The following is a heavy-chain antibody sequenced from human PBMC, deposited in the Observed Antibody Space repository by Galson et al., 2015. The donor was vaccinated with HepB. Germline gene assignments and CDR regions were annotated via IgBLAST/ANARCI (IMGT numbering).Heavy chain of an antibody. D-gene: IGHD6-6*01. CDR1: GFTFSSYA. J-gene: IGHJ1*01. CDR2: ISGSGGRT. V-gene: IGHV3-23*01. CDR3: AKGAYSSSSAYFQH. Sequence: SLRLSCAASGFTFSSYAMSWVRQAPGKGLEWVSAISGSGGRTYYADSVKGRFTISRDNSKNTLYVQMNSLRAGDTAVYYCAKGAYSSSSAYFQHWGQGTLVTVSS.